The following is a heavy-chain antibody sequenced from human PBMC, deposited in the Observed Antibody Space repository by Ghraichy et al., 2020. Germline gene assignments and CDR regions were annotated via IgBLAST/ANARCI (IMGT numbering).Heavy chain of an antibody. D-gene: IGHD4-17*01. Sequence: LSLTCAASGFTFSSYAMSWVRQAPGKGLEWVSTISGSGGSTYYADSVKGRFTISRDNSKNTLYLQVNSLRAEDTAVYYCAKDPSTVNTFLYFDYWGQGTLVTVSS. CDR2: ISGSGGST. J-gene: IGHJ4*02. V-gene: IGHV3-23*01. CDR3: AKDPSTVNTFLYFDY. CDR1: GFTFSSYA.